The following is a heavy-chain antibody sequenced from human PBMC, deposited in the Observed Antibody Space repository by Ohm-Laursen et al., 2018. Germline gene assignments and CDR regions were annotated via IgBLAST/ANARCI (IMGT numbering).Heavy chain of an antibody. V-gene: IGHV3-21*01. J-gene: IGHJ6*02. CDR3: ARDKVAGLYYYYGMDV. CDR1: GFTFSSYE. CDR2: ITSSSTYM. D-gene: IGHD6-19*01. Sequence: SLRLSCAASGFTFSSYEMNWVRQAPGKGLEWVSSITSSSTYMYYADSVKGRFTISRDNAKNSLYLQMNSLRAEDTAVYYCARDKVAGLYYYYGMDVWGQGTTVTVSS.